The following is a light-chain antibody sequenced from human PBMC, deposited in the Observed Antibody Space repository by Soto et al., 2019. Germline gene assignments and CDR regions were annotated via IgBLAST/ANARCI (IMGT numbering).Light chain of an antibody. CDR1: QGISSA. V-gene: IGKV1D-13*01. J-gene: IGKJ5*01. Sequence: AIQLTQSPSSPSASVGDRVTITWRASQGISSAVAWYQQKPGKPPKILMYDDSSLESGVPQRLSGSGSGTDFTLSISRLQPEDFATYYCQKFNNYPLTCGQGTRLEIK. CDR3: QKFNNYPLT. CDR2: DDS.